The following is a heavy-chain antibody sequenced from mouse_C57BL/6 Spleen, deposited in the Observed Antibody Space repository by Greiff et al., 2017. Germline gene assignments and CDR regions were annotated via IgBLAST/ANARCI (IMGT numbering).Heavy chain of an antibody. V-gene: IGHV1-82*01. J-gene: IGHJ3*01. CDR3: ARGYGNYGEFAY. CDR1: GYAFSSSW. CDR2: IYPGDGDT. D-gene: IGHD2-10*02. Sequence: QVQLQQSGPELVKPGASVKISCKASGYAFSSSWMNWVKQRPGKGLEWIGRIYPGDGDTNYNGKFKGKATLTAGKSSSTAYMQLSSLTSEDSAVYFCARGYGNYGEFAYWGQGTLVTVSA.